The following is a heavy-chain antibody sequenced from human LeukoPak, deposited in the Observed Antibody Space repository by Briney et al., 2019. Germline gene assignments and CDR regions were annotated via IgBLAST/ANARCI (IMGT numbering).Heavy chain of an antibody. CDR1: DGSISSYY. Sequence: PSETLSLTCTVSDGSISSYYWSWIRQPPGKGLEWIGYIYYSGSTNYNPSLKSRVTISVDTSKNQFSLKLSSVTAADTAVYYCARQGYGGNSVALSDWYLDLWGRGTLVTVSS. D-gene: IGHD4-23*01. CDR2: IYYSGST. V-gene: IGHV4-59*08. J-gene: IGHJ2*01. CDR3: ARQGYGGNSVALSDWYLDL.